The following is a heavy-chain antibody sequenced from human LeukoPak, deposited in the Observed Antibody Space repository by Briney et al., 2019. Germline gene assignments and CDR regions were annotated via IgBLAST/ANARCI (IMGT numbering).Heavy chain of an antibody. CDR2: ISWNSGSI. J-gene: IGHJ4*02. D-gene: IGHD5-18*01. Sequence: GGSLRLSCAASGFTFDDYAMHWVRQAPGKGLEWVSGISWNSGSIGYADSVKARFTISRDNAKNSLYLQMNSLRAEDTALYYCAKDYTAMVRGPDYWGQGTLVTVSS. V-gene: IGHV3-9*01. CDR1: GFTFDDYA. CDR3: AKDYTAMVRGPDY.